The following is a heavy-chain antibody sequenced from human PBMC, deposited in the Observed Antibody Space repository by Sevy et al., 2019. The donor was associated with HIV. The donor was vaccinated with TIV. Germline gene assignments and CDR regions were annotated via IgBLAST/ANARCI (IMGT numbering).Heavy chain of an antibody. CDR2: ISSSSSYI. V-gene: IGHV3-21*01. J-gene: IGHJ6*03. CDR1: GFTFSSYS. CDR3: ARDPLNGSGRDTGVYYYYMDV. Sequence: GGSLRLSCAASGFTFSSYSMNWVRQAPGKGLEWVSSISSSSSYIYYADSVKGRFTISRDNVKNSLYLQMNSLRAEDTVEYYCARDPLNGSGRDTGVYYYYMDVWGKGTTVTVSS. D-gene: IGHD3-10*01.